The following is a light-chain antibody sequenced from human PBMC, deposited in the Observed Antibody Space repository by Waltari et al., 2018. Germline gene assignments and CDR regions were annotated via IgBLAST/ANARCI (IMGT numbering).Light chain of an antibody. Sequence: DIQMTQSPSSLSASVGDRVTITCRASQSISSYLNWYQQKPGKTPKXXXXAASSLQSGVPSRFSGSGSGTDFTLTISSLQPEDFATYYCQQSYSTPYTFGQGTKLEIK. CDR3: QQSYSTPYT. CDR1: QSISSY. V-gene: IGKV1-39*01. J-gene: IGKJ2*01. CDR2: AAS.